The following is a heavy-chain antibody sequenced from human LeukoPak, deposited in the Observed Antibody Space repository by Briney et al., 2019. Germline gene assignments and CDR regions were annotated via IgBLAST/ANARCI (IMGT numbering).Heavy chain of an antibody. J-gene: IGHJ4*02. D-gene: IGHD3-22*01. V-gene: IGHV4-34*01. CDR3: ARSLYYYDSSGYL. CDR2: INHSGSI. CDR1: GGSFSGYY. Sequence: SGTLSLTCAVYGGSFSGYYWSWIRQPPGKGLEWIGEINHSGSINYNPSLKSRVTISVDTSKNRFSLKLNSVTAADTAVYYCARSLYYYDSSGYLWGQGTLVTVSS.